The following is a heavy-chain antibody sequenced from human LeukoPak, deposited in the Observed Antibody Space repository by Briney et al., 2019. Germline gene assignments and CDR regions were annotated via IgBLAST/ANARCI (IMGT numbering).Heavy chain of an antibody. CDR1: GYTFTSYG. V-gene: IGHV1-18*01. D-gene: IGHD3-22*01. CDR3: ARDWWTEYYYDSSGYSYYFDY. Sequence: ASVKVSCKASGYTFTSYGISWVRQAPGQGLEWMGWISAYNGNTNYAQKLQGRVTMTTDTSTSTAYMELRSLRSDDTAVYYCARDWWTEYYYDSSGYSYYFDYWGQGTLVTVSS. J-gene: IGHJ4*02. CDR2: ISAYNGNT.